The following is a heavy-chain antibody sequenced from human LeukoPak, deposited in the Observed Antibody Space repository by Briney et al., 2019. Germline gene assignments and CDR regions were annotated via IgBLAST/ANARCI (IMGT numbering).Heavy chain of an antibody. J-gene: IGHJ4*02. CDR3: AKAHYSFWSGCWVFDY. Sequence: GGSLRLSCAASGFTFSSYAMSWVRQAPGKGLEWVSAISGSGGSTYYADSVKGPFTISRDNSKNTLYLQMNSLRAEDTAVYYCAKAHYSFWSGCWVFDYWGQGTLVTVSS. CDR2: ISGSGGST. D-gene: IGHD3-3*01. V-gene: IGHV3-23*01. CDR1: GFTFSSYA.